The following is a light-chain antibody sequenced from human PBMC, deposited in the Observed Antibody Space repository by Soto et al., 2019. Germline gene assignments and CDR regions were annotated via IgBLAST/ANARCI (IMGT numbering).Light chain of an antibody. Sequence: QSALTQPPSASGSPGQSVTISCTGTSSDVGGYNYVSWYQQHPGKAPKLMIYEVSKRPSGVPDRFSGSKSGNTASLTVSGLQAEDEADYYCSSYAGSNNYVFRTGTKLTVL. J-gene: IGLJ1*01. CDR3: SSYAGSNNYV. CDR1: SSDVGGYNY. CDR2: EVS. V-gene: IGLV2-8*01.